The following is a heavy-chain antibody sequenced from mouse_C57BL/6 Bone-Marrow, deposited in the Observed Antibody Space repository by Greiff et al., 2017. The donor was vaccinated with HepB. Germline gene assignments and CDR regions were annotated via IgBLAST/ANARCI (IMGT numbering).Heavy chain of an antibody. CDR2: ISNLAYSI. D-gene: IGHD2-3*01. V-gene: IGHV5-15*01. CDR1: GFTFSDYG. J-gene: IGHJ1*03. CDR3: ARQGGYYVWYFDV. Sequence: EVKLVESGGGLVQPGGSLKLSCAASGFTFSDYGMAWVRQAPRKGPEWVAFISNLAYSIYYADTVTGRFTISRENAKNTLYLEMSSLRSEDTAMYYCARQGGYYVWYFDVWGTGTTVTVSS.